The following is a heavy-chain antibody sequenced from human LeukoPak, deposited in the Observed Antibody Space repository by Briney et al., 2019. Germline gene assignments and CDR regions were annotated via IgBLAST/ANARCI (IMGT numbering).Heavy chain of an antibody. CDR1: GFTFSSYS. V-gene: IGHV3-21*04. CDR3: AKVRFSGGWFRGPFDY. D-gene: IGHD6-19*01. CDR2: ISSSSSYI. Sequence: PGGSLRLSCAASGFTFSSYSMNWVRQAPGKGLEWVSSISSSSSYIYYADSVKGRFTISRDNAKNSLYLQMNSLRAEDTAVYYCAKVRFSGGWFRGPFDYWGQGTLVTVSS. J-gene: IGHJ4*02.